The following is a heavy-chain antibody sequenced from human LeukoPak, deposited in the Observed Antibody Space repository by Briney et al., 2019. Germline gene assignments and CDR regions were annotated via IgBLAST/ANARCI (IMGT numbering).Heavy chain of an antibody. Sequence: PSETLSLTCTVSGGSISRSSYYWGWIRQPPGKGLEWIGSIFYSGSTYYNPSLKSRVTISVDTSKSQFSLKLRSVTAADTAIYYCARGVVGWFGPWGQGTLVTVSS. CDR3: ARGVVGWFGP. CDR1: GGSISRSSYY. CDR2: IFYSGST. J-gene: IGHJ5*02. D-gene: IGHD2-2*01. V-gene: IGHV4-39*07.